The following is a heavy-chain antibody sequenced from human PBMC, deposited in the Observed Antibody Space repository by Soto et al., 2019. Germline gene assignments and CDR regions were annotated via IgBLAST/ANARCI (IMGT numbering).Heavy chain of an antibody. Sequence: EVQLLESGGDVVQTGGSLRLSCATSGFPFSAFAMNWVRHAPGKGLEWVSGIGGSGASIYYADSVKGRFTISRDNSKNTVYLQMNSLRAEDTAFYYCARSVRPLRWFYPCVQGTMVTVSS. CDR1: GFPFSAFA. V-gene: IGHV3-23*01. CDR3: ARSVRPLRWFYP. J-gene: IGHJ5*02. D-gene: IGHD3-10*01. CDR2: IGGSGASI.